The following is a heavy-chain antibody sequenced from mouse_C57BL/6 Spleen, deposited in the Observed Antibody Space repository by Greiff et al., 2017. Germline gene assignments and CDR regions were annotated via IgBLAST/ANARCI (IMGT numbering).Heavy chain of an antibody. CDR3: AREGDHGKFAY. CDR2: IDPSDSYT. D-gene: IGHD2-13*01. Sequence: QVQLQQPGAELVRPGTSVKLSCKASGYTFTSYWMHWVKQRPGQGLAWIGVIDPSDSYTNYNQKFKGKATLPVDTSSSTAYMQLSSLTSEDSAVYYWAREGDHGKFAYGGQGTLVTVSA. J-gene: IGHJ3*01. V-gene: IGHV1-59*01. CDR1: GYTFTSYW.